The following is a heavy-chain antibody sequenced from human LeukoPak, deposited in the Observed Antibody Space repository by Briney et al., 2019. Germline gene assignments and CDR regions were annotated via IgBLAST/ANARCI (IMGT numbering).Heavy chain of an antibody. CDR2: ISWNSGRI. CDR1: GFTFKDYV. J-gene: IGHJ6*03. CDR3: AKDVAFKGLHSMDV. V-gene: IGHV3-9*03. Sequence: QSGGSLRLSCVASGFTFKDYVMHWVRQAPGKGLEWVSSISWNSGRIMYADSVKGRFTISRDNAKNSLYLQIDSLRPEDMALYYCAKDVAFKGLHSMDVWGKGTTVTVSS. D-gene: IGHD2-21*01.